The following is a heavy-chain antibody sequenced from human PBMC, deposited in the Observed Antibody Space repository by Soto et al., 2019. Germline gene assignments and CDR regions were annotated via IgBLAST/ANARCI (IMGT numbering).Heavy chain of an antibody. CDR3: VLGGTATVAFDI. CDR1: GFTFSIYA. V-gene: IGHV3-30-3*01. D-gene: IGHD1-7*01. Sequence: QVQVVESGGGVVQPGRSLRLSCAASGFTFSIYAMHWVRQAPGKGLEWLASISHDGNNKYYAGSVRGRFTISRDNSRNTLYLQMNSLRRDDTAVYSCVLGGTATVAFDIWGQGTMVTVSS. J-gene: IGHJ3*02. CDR2: ISHDGNNK.